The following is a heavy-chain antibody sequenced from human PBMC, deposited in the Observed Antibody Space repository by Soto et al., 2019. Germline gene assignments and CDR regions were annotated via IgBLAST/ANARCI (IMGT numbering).Heavy chain of an antibody. V-gene: IGHV3-23*01. CDR3: AKXXXXVTPGMDV. Sequence: EVQLLESGGGLVQPGGSLRLSCVASGFTFRNYAMSWVRQAPGKGLEWVSAIRGSATTTYYADSVKGRFTISRDNSKNTXXLXXXXXXXXXXXXYYCAKXXXXVTPGMDVWGQGTTVTVSS. D-gene: IGHD2-21*02. CDR2: IRGSATTT. CDR1: GFTFRNYA. J-gene: IGHJ6*02.